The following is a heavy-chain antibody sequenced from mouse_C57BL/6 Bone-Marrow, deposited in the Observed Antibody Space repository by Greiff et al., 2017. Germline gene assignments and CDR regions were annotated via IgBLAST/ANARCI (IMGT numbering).Heavy chain of an antibody. CDR1: GYTFTSYG. CDR2: IYPRSGNT. Sequence: QVQLQQSGAELARPGASVKLSCKASGYTFTSYGISWVKQRTGQGLEWIGEIYPRSGNTYYNEKFKGKATLTADKSSSTAYMELRSLTSEDSAVYFCARYDLRWLRRDFDYWGQGTTLTVSS. CDR3: ARYDLRWLRRDFDY. J-gene: IGHJ2*01. V-gene: IGHV1-81*01. D-gene: IGHD2-9*01.